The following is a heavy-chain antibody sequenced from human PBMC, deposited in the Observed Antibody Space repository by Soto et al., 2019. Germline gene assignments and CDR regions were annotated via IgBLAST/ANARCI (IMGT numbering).Heavy chain of an antibody. D-gene: IGHD3-22*01. Sequence: GGSLRLSCAASGFTFSSYGMHWVRQAPGKGLEWAAVIWYDGSNKYYADSAKGRFTISRDNSKNTLYLQMNSLRAEDTAVYYCTTDPPYYYDSSGNDAFDIWGQGTMVTVSS. CDR2: IWYDGSNK. J-gene: IGHJ3*02. CDR3: TTDPPYYYDSSGNDAFDI. CDR1: GFTFSSYG. V-gene: IGHV3-33*01.